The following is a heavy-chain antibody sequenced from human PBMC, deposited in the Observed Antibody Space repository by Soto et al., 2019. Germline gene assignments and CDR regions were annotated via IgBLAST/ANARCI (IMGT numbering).Heavy chain of an antibody. Sequence: ASVKVSCKASGYTFTAYYIHWVRQAPGQGLEWMGWISAYNGNTNYAQKLQGRVTMTTDTSTSTAYMELRSLRSDDTAVYYCAVILRLGELSLDYWGQGTLVTVSS. J-gene: IGHJ4*02. V-gene: IGHV1-18*04. CDR3: AVILRLGELSLDY. D-gene: IGHD3-16*02. CDR1: GYTFTAYY. CDR2: ISAYNGNT.